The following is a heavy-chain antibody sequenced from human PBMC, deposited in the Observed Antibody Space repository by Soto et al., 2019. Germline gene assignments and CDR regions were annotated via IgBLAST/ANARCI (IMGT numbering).Heavy chain of an antibody. V-gene: IGHV3-48*02. D-gene: IGHD1-1*01. CDR2: INSGGTTI. CDR1: GFIFSDYD. J-gene: IGHJ6*02. CDR3: ARDRGTVTNDVGQDYGMDV. Sequence: EVQLVQSGGALVQPGGSLRLSCAASGFIFSDYDMNWVRQAPGKGLEWVAYINSGGTTIYYADSMKGRFTVSRDNAKNSVFLQMNSLRDEDTAVYYCARDRGTVTNDVGQDYGMDVWGQGTTVIVSS.